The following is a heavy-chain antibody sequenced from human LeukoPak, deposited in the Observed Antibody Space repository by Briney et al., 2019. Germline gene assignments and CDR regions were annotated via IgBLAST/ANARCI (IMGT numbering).Heavy chain of an antibody. CDR1: GCSISSYY. Sequence: PSETLSITCTVSGCSISSYYWSWIRQPPGMGLEWIEYIYYSGSTNYNPSLKSRVTISVDTSKNQFSLKLSSVTAADTAVYYCARGSVGATSYWGQGTLVTVSS. J-gene: IGHJ4*02. V-gene: IGHV4-59*08. D-gene: IGHD1-26*01. CDR2: IYYSGST. CDR3: ARGSVGATSY.